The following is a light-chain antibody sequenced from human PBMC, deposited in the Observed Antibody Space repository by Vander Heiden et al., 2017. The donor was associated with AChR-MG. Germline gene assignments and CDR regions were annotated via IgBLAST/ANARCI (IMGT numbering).Light chain of an antibody. CDR1: KRGSSW. CDR2: DAA. Sequence: DSQLTPSPSTLSASVGDRVTLACRPSKRGSSWLSRYQQKQGEAPKLLLYDAATLESGVPSRFTGSGAGTEFILITSSLQPDDFATYYCQQHNNYTGYTFGGGTKVEIK. J-gene: IGKJ2*01. CDR3: QQHNNYTGYT. V-gene: IGKV1-5*01.